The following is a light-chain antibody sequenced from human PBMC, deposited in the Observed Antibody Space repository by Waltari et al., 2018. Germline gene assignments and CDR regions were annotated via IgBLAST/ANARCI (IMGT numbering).Light chain of an antibody. CDR2: TAS. V-gene: IGKV1-6*01. Sequence: IQMTQSPSSLSASVGDRVTITCRASQGIRGELGWYQQKPGKAPELLIYTASRLQSGVPSRFSGSGFGTDFTLTISSLQPEDSATYYFLQDFSYPWTFGQGTNVEIK. J-gene: IGKJ1*01. CDR3: LQDFSYPWT. CDR1: QGIRGE.